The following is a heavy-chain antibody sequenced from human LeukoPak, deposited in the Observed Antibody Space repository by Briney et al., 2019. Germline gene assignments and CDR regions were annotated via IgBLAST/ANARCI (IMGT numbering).Heavy chain of an antibody. CDR2: LYGGGTT. V-gene: IGHV3-53*01. Sequence: GGSLRLSCAASGFTVSNYDMSWVRQAPGKGLECVSVLYGGGTTYYADSVKGRFTISRDSSKNTLYLQMDSLRADDTAVYYCARGRSGSYCFQHWGQGTLVTVSS. D-gene: IGHD1-26*01. J-gene: IGHJ1*01. CDR3: ARGRSGSYCFQH. CDR1: GFTVSNYD.